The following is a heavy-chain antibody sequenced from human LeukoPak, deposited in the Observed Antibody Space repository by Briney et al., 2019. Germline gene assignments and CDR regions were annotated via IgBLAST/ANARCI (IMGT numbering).Heavy chain of an antibody. CDR1: GYAFTSHD. J-gene: IGHJ5*02. CDR3: ARGGAIRSKYNWFDP. CDR2: MNPNSGNT. D-gene: IGHD4-17*01. V-gene: IGHV1-8*03. Sequence: ASVKVSCKASGYAFTSHDINWVRQATGQGLEWMGWMNPNSGNTGYAQKFQGRVTITRNTSISTAYMELSSLRSEDTAVYYCARGGAIRSKYNWFDPWGQGTLVTVSS.